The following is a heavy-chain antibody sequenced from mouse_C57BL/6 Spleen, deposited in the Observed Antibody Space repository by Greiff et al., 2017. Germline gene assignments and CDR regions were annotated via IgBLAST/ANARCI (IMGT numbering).Heavy chain of an antibody. CDR3: ARSKIYYYGSSPNWYFDV. CDR1: GYTFTDYN. V-gene: IGHV1-22*01. Sequence: VQLQQSGPELVKPGASVKMSCKASGYTFTDYNMHWVKQSHGKSLEWIGYINPNNGGTSYNQKFKGKATLTVNKSSSTAYMGLRSLTSEDSAVYYCARSKIYYYGSSPNWYFDVWGTGTTVTVSS. D-gene: IGHD1-1*01. J-gene: IGHJ1*03. CDR2: INPNNGGT.